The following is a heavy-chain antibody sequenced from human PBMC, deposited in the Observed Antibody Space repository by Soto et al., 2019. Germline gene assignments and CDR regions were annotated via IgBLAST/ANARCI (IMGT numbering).Heavy chain of an antibody. Sequence: QLQLQESGSGLVKPSQTLSLTCTVSGGSISSGGYSWSWIRQPPGKGLEWIGYIYHGSTYYNPSPKSRGTLSVDRAKNQFSLKLGSVTAADTAVYYCARITYCGGDCDRGFAPWGQGTLVTVSS. CDR1: GGSISSGGYS. D-gene: IGHD2-21*02. J-gene: IGHJ5*02. V-gene: IGHV4-30-2*01. CDR3: ARITYCGGDCDRGFAP. CDR2: IYHGST.